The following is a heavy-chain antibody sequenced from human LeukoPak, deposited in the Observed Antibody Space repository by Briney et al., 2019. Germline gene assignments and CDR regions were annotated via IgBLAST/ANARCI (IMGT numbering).Heavy chain of an antibody. CDR1: GFTFSSYE. CDR2: IGPTGSDR. D-gene: IGHD1-14*01. V-gene: IGHV3-21*06. CDR3: ATETNGRHYDY. J-gene: IGHJ4*02. Sequence: GGSLRLSCAASGFTFSSYEMNWVRQAPGKGLEWVASIGPTGSDRYHADSIKGRFTISRDNANNFLYLQMNSLRAEDTAVYYCATETNGRHYDYWGQGTLLTVSS.